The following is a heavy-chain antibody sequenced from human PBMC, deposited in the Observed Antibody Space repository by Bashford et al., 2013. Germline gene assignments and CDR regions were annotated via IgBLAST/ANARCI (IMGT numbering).Heavy chain of an antibody. CDR1: GYTFTSYG. CDR3: ARDRIAAAGIKGGDY. V-gene: IGHV1-18*01. Sequence: ASVKVSCKASGYTFTSYGISWVRQAPGQRLEWMGWISAYNGNTNYAQKLQGRVTMTTDTSTSTAYMELRSLRSDDTAVYYCARDRIAAAGIKGGDYWGQGTLVTVSS. D-gene: IGHD6-13*01. CDR2: ISAYNGNT. J-gene: IGHJ4*02.